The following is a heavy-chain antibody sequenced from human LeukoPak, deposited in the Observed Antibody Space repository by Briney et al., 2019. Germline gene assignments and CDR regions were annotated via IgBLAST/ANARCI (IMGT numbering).Heavy chain of an antibody. Sequence: SETLSLTCTVSGGSISGYYWSWIRQPPGKGLEWIGYIYYSGSTNYNPSLKSRVTISVDTSKNQFSLRLTSVTAADTSVFYCARGRGYSSGWGHYYYSLDVWGQGTAVTVSS. CDR2: IYYSGST. CDR3: ARGRGYSSGWGHYYYSLDV. D-gene: IGHD6-19*01. J-gene: IGHJ6*02. V-gene: IGHV4-59*12. CDR1: GGSISGYY.